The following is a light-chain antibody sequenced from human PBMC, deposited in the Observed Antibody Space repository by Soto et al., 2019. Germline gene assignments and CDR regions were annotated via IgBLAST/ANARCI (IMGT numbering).Light chain of an antibody. CDR2: GAS. J-gene: IGKJ4*01. CDR1: ESVRDNY. Sequence: ELVLTQSPGTLSVSPGERATLSCRARESVRDNYLAWYQQRSGQAPRLVIYGASSRASAVPDRFSGSGSGADFTLTISRLEPEDFAVYYCQQYGSSPLTFGGGTKVDIK. V-gene: IGKV3-20*01. CDR3: QQYGSSPLT.